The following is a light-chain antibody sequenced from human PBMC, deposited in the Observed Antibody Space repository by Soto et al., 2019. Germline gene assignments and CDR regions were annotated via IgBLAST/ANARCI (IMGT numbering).Light chain of an antibody. V-gene: IGLV2-11*01. CDR2: DVS. CDR3: CSYAGSPHVV. J-gene: IGLJ2*01. CDR1: SSDVGGYNY. Sequence: QSALTQPRSVSGSPGQSVTISCTGTSSDVGGYNYVSWYQQHPGKAPKLMIYDVSKRPSGVPDRFSGSKSGNTASLTISGLQAEDEADYSCCSYAGSPHVVFGGGTKLTV.